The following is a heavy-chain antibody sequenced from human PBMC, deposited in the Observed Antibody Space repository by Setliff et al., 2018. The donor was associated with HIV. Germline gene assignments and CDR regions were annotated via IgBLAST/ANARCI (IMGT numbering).Heavy chain of an antibody. CDR1: GYSFTSYW. V-gene: IGHV5-51*01. J-gene: IGHJ6*03. Sequence: GESLKISCKGSGYSFTSYWIGGVRQMPGKGLEWMGIIYPGDSDTRYSPSFQGQVTISADKSISTAYLQWSSLKASDTAMYYCARHPGSGDYYYYYMDVWGKGTTVTASS. D-gene: IGHD3-10*01. CDR2: IYPGDSDT. CDR3: ARHPGSGDYYYYYMDV.